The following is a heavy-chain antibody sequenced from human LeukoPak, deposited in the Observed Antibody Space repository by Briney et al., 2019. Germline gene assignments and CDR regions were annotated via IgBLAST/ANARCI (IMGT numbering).Heavy chain of an antibody. J-gene: IGHJ4*02. CDR2: INDRGIT. V-gene: IGHV4-34*01. CDR1: GGPFSGYF. Sequence: SETLSLTCAVSGGPFSGYFWNWIRQPPGKSLEWIGEINDRGITNYNPSLKSRVTISVDTSRNQFSLKLTPVTAADTAVYYCARDPTTVVTVPYYYDDWGQGTLVTVSS. D-gene: IGHD4-23*01. CDR3: ARDPTTVVTVPYYYDD.